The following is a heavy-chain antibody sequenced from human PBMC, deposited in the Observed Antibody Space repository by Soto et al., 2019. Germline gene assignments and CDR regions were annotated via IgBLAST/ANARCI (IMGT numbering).Heavy chain of an antibody. J-gene: IGHJ4*02. CDR2: INPSGDST. CDR3: DRGVYPFDY. Sequence: GASVKVSCKASAYTFTNYYMHWVRQAPGQGLEWMGIINPSGDSTTYAQKFQGRVTMTRDTSTSTVYMELSSLRSEDTDVYFCDRGVYPFDYGAQGPLFTVSS. CDR1: AYTFTNYY. V-gene: IGHV1-46*03. D-gene: IGHD3-16*01.